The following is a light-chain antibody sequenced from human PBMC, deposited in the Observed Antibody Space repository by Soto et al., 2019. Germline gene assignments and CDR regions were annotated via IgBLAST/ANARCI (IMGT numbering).Light chain of an antibody. Sequence: DIQMTQSPSTLPASVGDRFTITCLASQSISNWLAWYQQKTGTAPKLLIYHASTLESGVPSRFSGSGSGTEFTLTISSLQPDDFATYYCQQYNSYSFGQGTKVDIK. CDR3: QQYNSYS. CDR1: QSISNW. J-gene: IGKJ1*01. V-gene: IGKV1-5*01. CDR2: HAS.